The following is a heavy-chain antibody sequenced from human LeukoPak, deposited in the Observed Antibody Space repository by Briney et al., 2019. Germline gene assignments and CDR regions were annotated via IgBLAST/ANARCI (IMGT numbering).Heavy chain of an antibody. CDR1: GYSFTSYW. D-gene: IGHD2-2*01. V-gene: IGHV5-51*01. CDR3: ARQVVVPAAALYHYYMDV. J-gene: IGHJ6*03. Sequence: PGESLKISCKGSGYSFTSYWIGWVRQMPGKGLEWMGIIYPGDSDTRYSPSFQGQVTISADKSISTAYLQWSSLKASDTAMYYCARQVVVPAAALYHYYMDVWGKGTTVTVSS. CDR2: IYPGDSDT.